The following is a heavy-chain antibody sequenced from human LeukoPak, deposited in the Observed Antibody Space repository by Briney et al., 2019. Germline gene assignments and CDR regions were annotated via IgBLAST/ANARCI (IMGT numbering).Heavy chain of an antibody. CDR2: INHSGST. CDR1: GGSFSGYY. Sequence: SETLSLTCAVYGGSFSGYYWSWIRQPPGKGLEWIGEINHSGSTYYNPSLKSRVTILVDRSKNQFSLKLSSVTAADTAVYYCARGSRTGGVIGLRSSYYFDYWGQGTLVTVSS. J-gene: IGHJ4*02. V-gene: IGHV4-34*01. D-gene: IGHD3-16*01. CDR3: ARGSRTGGVIGLRSSYYFDY.